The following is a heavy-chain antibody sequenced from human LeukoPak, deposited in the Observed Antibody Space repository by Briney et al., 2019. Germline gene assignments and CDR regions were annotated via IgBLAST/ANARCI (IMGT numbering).Heavy chain of an antibody. CDR2: IWHDGSHK. J-gene: IGHJ4*02. Sequence: GGSLRLSCAASGFTFSSYAMSWVRQAPGKGLEWVALIWHDGSHKFYSNSVRGQFTISRDNSKNTVYLQMNNLRPDDTAVYYCAGEIFGSGSYPDFWGQGTLVTVSS. CDR3: AGEIFGSGSYPDF. D-gene: IGHD3-10*01. CDR1: GFTFSSYA. V-gene: IGHV3-33*08.